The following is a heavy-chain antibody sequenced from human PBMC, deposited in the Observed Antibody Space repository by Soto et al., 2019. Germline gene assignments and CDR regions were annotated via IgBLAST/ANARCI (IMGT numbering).Heavy chain of an antibody. CDR3: ARDFLNVDPGHYYYYMDV. CDR1: GFTFSSYG. J-gene: IGHJ6*03. CDR2: IWYDGSNK. V-gene: IGHV3-33*01. Sequence: HPGGSLRLSCAASGFTFSSYGMHWVRQAPGKGLEWVAVIWYDGSNKYYADSVKGRFTISRDNSKNTLYLQMNSLRAEDTAVYYCARDFLNVDPGHYYYYMDVWGKGTTVTVSS. D-gene: IGHD5-12*01.